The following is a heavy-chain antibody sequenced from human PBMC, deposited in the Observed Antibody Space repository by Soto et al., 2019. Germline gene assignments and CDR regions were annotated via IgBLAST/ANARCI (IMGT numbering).Heavy chain of an antibody. J-gene: IGHJ6*02. CDR1: GFTFSSYA. Sequence: GGSLRLCCAASGFTFSSYAMSWVRQAPRKGLEWVSAISGSGGSTYYADSVKGRFTISRDNSKNTLYLQMNSLRAEDTAVYYCAKRYCTNGVCYSPYYYYYGMDVWGQGTTVTVSS. V-gene: IGHV3-23*01. CDR3: AKRYCTNGVCYSPYYYYYGMDV. CDR2: ISGSGGST. D-gene: IGHD2-8*01.